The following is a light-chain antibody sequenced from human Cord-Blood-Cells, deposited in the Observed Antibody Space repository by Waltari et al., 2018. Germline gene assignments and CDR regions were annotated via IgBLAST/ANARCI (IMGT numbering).Light chain of an antibody. V-gene: IGLV2-23*01. CDR1: SSDVGSYNL. J-gene: IGLJ3*02. Sequence: QSALTQPASVSGSPGQSITISCTGTSSDVGSYNLVSWYQQHPVKAPKLMIYEGSKRSSGVSNRFSGSKSGNTASLTISGLQAEDEADYYCCSYAGSSTLVFGGGTKLTVL. CDR2: EGS. CDR3: CSYAGSSTLV.